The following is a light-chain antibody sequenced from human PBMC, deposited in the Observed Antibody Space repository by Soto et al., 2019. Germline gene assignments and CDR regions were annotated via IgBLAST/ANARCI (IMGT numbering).Light chain of an antibody. CDR2: EVS. J-gene: IGLJ3*02. V-gene: IGLV2-14*01. CDR1: SSDVGGYNF. Sequence: QSVLNQPASVSGSPGQSITISCTGTSSDVGGYNFVSWYQQHPGKAPKLIIYEVSNRPSGVSNRFSGSRSGNTASLTISGLQAEDEADYYCSSYTTSSTRLFGGGTK. CDR3: SSYTTSSTRL.